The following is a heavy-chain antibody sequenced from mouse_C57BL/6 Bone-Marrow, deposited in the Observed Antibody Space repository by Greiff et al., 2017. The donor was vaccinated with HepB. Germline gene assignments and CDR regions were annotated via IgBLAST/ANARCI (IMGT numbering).Heavy chain of an antibody. CDR2: IWRGGST. D-gene: IGHD2-3*01. CDR3: AKIRWLLPYAMDY. J-gene: IGHJ4*01. V-gene: IGHV2-5*01. Sequence: VMLVESGPGLVQPSQSLSITCTVSGFSLTSYGVHWVRQSPGKGLEWLGVIWRGGSTDYNAAFMSRLSITKDNSKSQVFFKMNSLQADDTAIYYCAKIRWLLPYAMDYWGQGTSVTVSS. CDR1: GFSLTSYG.